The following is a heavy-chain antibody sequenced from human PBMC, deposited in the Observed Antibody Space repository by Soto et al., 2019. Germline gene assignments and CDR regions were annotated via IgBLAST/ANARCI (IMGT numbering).Heavy chain of an antibody. CDR3: AKDRGRGSPVSGGLDV. CDR1: GFNFSNYA. Sequence: EVRLVESGGGLVKHGGSLRLSCAASGFNFSNYALNWVRQAPGKGLEWVSFISSTSSYTYYSDSVKGRFTISRDNAKHSRYLQVNSLRAEDTAVYYCAKDRGRGSPVSGGLDVWGQGTTVTVSS. J-gene: IGHJ6*02. CDR2: ISSTSSYT. D-gene: IGHD3-10*01. V-gene: IGHV3-21*01.